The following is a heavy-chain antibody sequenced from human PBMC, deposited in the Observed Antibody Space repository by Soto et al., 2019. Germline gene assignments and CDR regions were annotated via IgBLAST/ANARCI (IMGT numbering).Heavy chain of an antibody. CDR3: ARETRHGWFDP. V-gene: IGHV3-30-3*01. CDR1: GFTFSSYA. Sequence: SLRLSCAASGFTFSSYAMHWVRQAPGKGLEWVAVISYDGSNKYYADSVKGRFTISRDNSKNTLYLQMNSLRAEDTAVYYCARETRHGWFDPWGQGTLVTV. J-gene: IGHJ5*02. CDR2: ISYDGSNK.